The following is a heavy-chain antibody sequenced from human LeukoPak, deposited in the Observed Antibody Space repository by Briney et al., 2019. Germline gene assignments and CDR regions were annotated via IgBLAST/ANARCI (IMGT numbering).Heavy chain of an antibody. CDR1: GGSFSGYY. CDR2: INHSGST. Sequence: SETLSLTCAVYGGSFSGYYWSWIRQPPGKGLEWIGEINHSGSTNYNPSLKSRVTISVDTSKNQFSLKLSSVTAADTAVYYCARGWGSWLWGPHYAFDIWGQGTMVTVSS. D-gene: IGHD5-18*01. J-gene: IGHJ3*02. V-gene: IGHV4-34*01. CDR3: ARGWGSWLWGPHYAFDI.